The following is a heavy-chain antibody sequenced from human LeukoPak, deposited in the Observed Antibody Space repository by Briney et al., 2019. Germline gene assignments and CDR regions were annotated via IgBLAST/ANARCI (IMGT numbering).Heavy chain of an antibody. V-gene: IGHV3-23*01. CDR2: ISGSGTNT. CDR1: GFTFNTYA. CDR3: AKEVVRDYFDY. Sequence: GGSLRLSCAASGFTFNTYAMSWVRQAPGKGLEWVSAISGSGTNTFYADSVKGRFTISRDNFRNTLYLQMNSLRAEDTAIYYCAKEVVRDYFDYWGQGTLVTVSS. D-gene: IGHD3-10*01. J-gene: IGHJ4*02.